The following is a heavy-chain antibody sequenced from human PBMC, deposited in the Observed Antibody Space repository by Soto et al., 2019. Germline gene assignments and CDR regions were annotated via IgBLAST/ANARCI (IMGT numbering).Heavy chain of an antibody. CDR1: RFTFSSYG. V-gene: IGHV3-30*18. CDR3: AEDGALGSFDY. D-gene: IGHD3-10*01. Sequence: GGSLRLSCAASRFTFSSYGMHWVRQAPGKGLEWVAVISYDGSNKYYADSVKGRFTISRDNSKNTLYLQMNSLRAEDTAVYYCAEDGALGSFDYWGQGTLVTVSS. CDR2: ISYDGSNK. J-gene: IGHJ4*02.